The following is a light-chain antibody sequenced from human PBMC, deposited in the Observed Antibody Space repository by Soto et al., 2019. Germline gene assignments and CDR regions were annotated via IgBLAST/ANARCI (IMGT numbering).Light chain of an antibody. CDR1: QSLLHRDGKTY. J-gene: IGKJ2*01. V-gene: IGKV2D-29*01. Sequence: DIVMTQTPLSLSVTPGQPASISCRSSQSLLHRDGKTYLYWFLERPGQPPQVLIDEVSRRFSGVAERFSGGGSGTDFTLNIRRVEAEDVGVYYCMQSKQVPHTFGQGTRLEIK. CDR2: EVS. CDR3: MQSKQVPHT.